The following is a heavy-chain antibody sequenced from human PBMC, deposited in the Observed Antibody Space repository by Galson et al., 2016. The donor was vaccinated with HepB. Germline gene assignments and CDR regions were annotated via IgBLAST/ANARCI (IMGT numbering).Heavy chain of an antibody. CDR3: SRSLDL. D-gene: IGHD2-2*01. CDR1: GFTFSNYW. CDR2: INQDGSEK. V-gene: IGHV3-7*01. J-gene: IGHJ3*01. Sequence: SLRLSCAASGFTFSNYWMDWARQTPERGLEWVANINQDGSEKHSVDSVKSRFTISRYNARNSLYLQMNSLRAEDTAVYYCSRSLDLWGQGTMVTVSS.